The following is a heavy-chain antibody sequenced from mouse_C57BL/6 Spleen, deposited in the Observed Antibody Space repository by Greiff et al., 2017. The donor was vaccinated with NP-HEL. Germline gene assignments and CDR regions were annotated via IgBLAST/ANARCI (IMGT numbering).Heavy chain of an antibody. Sequence: VQLQQSGPELVKPGASVKISCKASGYAFSSSWMNWVKQRPGKGLEWIGRINPGDGDPNYNGKFKGKATMTADKSSSTAYMQLSSLTSEDSAVYFCARGADYFDYWGKGTTLTVSS. CDR1: GYAFSSSW. CDR3: ARGADYFDY. V-gene: IGHV1-82*01. J-gene: IGHJ2*01. CDR2: INPGDGDP.